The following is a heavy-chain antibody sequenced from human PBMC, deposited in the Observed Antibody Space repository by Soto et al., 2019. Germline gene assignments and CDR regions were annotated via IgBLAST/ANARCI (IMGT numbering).Heavy chain of an antibody. V-gene: IGHV3-23*01. CDR2: ISGSGGST. J-gene: IGHJ6*02. D-gene: IGHD4-17*01. CDR1: GFTFSSYA. Sequence: EVQLLESGGGLVQPGGSLRLSCAASGFTFSSYAMSWVRQATGKGLEWVSAISGSGGSTYYADSVKGRFTISRDNSKNTLYLQMNSLRAEDTAVYYCAKDLDYGGNRAYYYYGMDVWGQGTTVTVSS. CDR3: AKDLDYGGNRAYYYYGMDV.